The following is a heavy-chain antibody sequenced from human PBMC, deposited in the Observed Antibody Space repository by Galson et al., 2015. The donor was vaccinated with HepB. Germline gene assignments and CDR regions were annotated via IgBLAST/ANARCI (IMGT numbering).Heavy chain of an antibody. D-gene: IGHD3-10*01. CDR3: ARHGHSYYYGSGGYGGWFDP. CDR1: GYSFTSYW. CDR2: IDPSDSYT. Sequence: QSGAEVKKPGESLRISCKGSGYSFTSYWISWARQMPGKGLEWMGRIDPSDSYTNYSPSFQGHVTISADKSISTAYLQWSSLKASDTAMYYCARHGHSYYYGSGGYGGWFDPWGQGTLVTVSS. V-gene: IGHV5-10-1*01. J-gene: IGHJ5*02.